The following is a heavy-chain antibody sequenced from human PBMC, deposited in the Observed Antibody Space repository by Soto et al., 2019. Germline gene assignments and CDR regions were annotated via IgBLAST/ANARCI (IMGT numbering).Heavy chain of an antibody. D-gene: IGHD5-18*01. CDR3: ARHVYLDGIYSYGPRTYYFDY. CDR1: GGSISSSSYY. V-gene: IGHV4-39*01. J-gene: IGHJ4*02. CDR2: IYYSGST. Sequence: QLQLQESGPGLVKPSETLSLTCTVSGGSISSSSYYWGWIRQPPGKGLEWIVSIYYSGSTYYNPSLKSRVTISVDTSKNQFSLKLSSVTAADTAVYYCARHVYLDGIYSYGPRTYYFDYWGQGTLVTVSS.